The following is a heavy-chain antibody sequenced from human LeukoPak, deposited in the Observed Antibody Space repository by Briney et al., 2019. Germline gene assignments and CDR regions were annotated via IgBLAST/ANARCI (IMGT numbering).Heavy chain of an antibody. J-gene: IGHJ4*02. V-gene: IGHV3-30-3*01. CDR2: ISYDGSNK. Sequence: GRSLRLSCAASGFTFSSYAMHWVRQAPGKGLEWVAAISYDGSNKYYADSVKGRFTISRDNSKNTLYLQMNSLRAEDTAVYYCARGPLQLGYCSSTSCYLPIDYWGQGTLVTVSS. CDR3: ARGPLQLGYCSSTSCYLPIDY. D-gene: IGHD2-2*01. CDR1: GFTFSSYA.